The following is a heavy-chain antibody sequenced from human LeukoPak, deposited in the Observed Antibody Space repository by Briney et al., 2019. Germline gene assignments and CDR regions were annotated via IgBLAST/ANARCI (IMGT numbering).Heavy chain of an antibody. CDR2: IYYSGST. CDR1: GGSISSSSYY. CDR3: ARSLRFLDLGPGSWFDP. J-gene: IGHJ5*02. Sequence: SETLSLTCTVSGGSISSSSYYWGWIRQPPGKGLEWIGSIYYSGSTYYNPSLKSRVTISVDTSKNQFSLKLSSVTAADTAVYYCARSLRFLDLGPGSWFDPWGQGTLVTVSS. D-gene: IGHD3-3*01. V-gene: IGHV4-39*01.